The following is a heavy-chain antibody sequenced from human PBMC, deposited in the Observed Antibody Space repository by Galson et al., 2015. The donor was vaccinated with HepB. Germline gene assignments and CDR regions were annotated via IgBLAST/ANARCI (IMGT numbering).Heavy chain of an antibody. J-gene: IGHJ5*02. CDR2: IKQEGSEK. CDR3: ARCPPSPSSSPRRRNWFDP. D-gene: IGHD6-13*01. CDR1: GFTFSSYW. V-gene: IGHV3-7*03. Sequence: SLRLSCAASGFTFSSYWMSWVRQAPGKGLEWVANIKQEGSEKYYVDSVKGRFTISRDNAKNSLYLQMNSLRAEDTAVYYCARCPPSPSSSPRRRNWFDPWGQGTLVTVSS.